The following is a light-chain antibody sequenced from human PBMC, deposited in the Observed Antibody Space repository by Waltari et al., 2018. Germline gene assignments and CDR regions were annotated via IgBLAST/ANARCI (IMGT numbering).Light chain of an antibody. CDR1: QSVSRAF. Sequence: EIVLTQSPGTLSLSLGERATVSCRASQSVSRAFAWYQQKPGPAPRLLIYGASTRATGIPDRFSGSGSGTDFSLTISRLEPDDFAVYYCQHYLRLPVTFGQGTKVEIK. J-gene: IGKJ1*01. V-gene: IGKV3-20*01. CDR3: QHYLRLPVT. CDR2: GAS.